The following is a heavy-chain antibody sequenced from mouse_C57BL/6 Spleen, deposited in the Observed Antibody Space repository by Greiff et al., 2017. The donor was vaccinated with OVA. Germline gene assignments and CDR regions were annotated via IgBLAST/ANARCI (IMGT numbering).Heavy chain of an antibody. CDR3: ARSNYYGSRGYFDY. Sequence: QVQLQQPGAELVMPGASVKLSCKASGYTFTSYWMHWVKQRPGQGLEWIGEIDPSDSYTNYNQKFKGKSTLTVDKSSSTAYMQLSSLTSEDSAVYYCARSNYYGSRGYFDYWGQGTTLTVSS. D-gene: IGHD1-1*01. J-gene: IGHJ2*01. V-gene: IGHV1-69*01. CDR2: IDPSDSYT. CDR1: GYTFTSYW.